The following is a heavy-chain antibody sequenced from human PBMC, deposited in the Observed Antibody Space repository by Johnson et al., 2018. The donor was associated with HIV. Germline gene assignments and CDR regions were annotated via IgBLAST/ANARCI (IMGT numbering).Heavy chain of an antibody. CDR1: GFIVSSNY. CDR2: INWTGGST. D-gene: IGHD3-22*01. Sequence: VQLVESGGGLIQPGGSLRLSCAASGFIVSSNYMSWVRQAPGKGLEWVSGINWTGGSTGYADSVKGRFTISRDNAKNSLYLQMNSLRAEDTALYYCAKALGIVVVLDAFDIWGQGTMVTVSS. J-gene: IGHJ3*02. CDR3: AKALGIVVVLDAFDI. V-gene: IGHV3-20*04.